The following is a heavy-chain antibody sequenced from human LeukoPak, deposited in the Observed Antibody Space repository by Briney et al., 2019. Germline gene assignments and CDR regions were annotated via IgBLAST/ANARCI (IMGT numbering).Heavy chain of an antibody. CDR1: GGTFSSYA. J-gene: IGHJ4*02. CDR2: INPNSGGT. CDR3: ARVRRDGYNSLFDY. V-gene: IGHV1-2*06. Sequence: ASVKVSCKASGGTFSSYAISWVRQAPGQGLEWMGRINPNSGGTNYAQKFQGRVTMTRDTSISTAYMELSRLRSDATAVYYCARVRRDGYNSLFDYWGQGTLVTVSS. D-gene: IGHD5-24*01.